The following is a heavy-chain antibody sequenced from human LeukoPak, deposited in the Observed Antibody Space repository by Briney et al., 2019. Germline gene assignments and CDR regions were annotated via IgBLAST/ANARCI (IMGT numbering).Heavy chain of an antibody. CDR1: GYTFTGYY. D-gene: IGHD1-26*01. J-gene: IGHJ6*02. Sequence: ASVKVSCKASGYTFTGYYMHWVRQAPGQGLEWMGWINPNSGGTNYAQKFQGWVTMTRDTSISTAYMELSGLRSDDTAVYYCARGRSLVGATSLDYNYYGMDVWGQGTTVTVSS. CDR3: ARGRSLVGATSLDYNYYGMDV. CDR2: INPNSGGT. V-gene: IGHV1-2*04.